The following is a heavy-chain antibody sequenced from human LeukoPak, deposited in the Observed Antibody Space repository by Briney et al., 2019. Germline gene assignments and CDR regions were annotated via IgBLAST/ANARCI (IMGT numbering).Heavy chain of an antibody. D-gene: IGHD6-19*01. J-gene: IGHJ3*01. V-gene: IGHV1-18*01. CDR1: GYTFTSTG. Sequence: ASVKVSCKASGYTFTSTGFCWVRQAPGQGLEWMGWVSSYNGNTNYAQKFQGRVTMTTDTSTNTAYIELRSLRSDDTAVYFCARDAPQWRNAFDFWGQGTMVTVSS. CDR3: ARDAPQWRNAFDF. CDR2: VSSYNGNT.